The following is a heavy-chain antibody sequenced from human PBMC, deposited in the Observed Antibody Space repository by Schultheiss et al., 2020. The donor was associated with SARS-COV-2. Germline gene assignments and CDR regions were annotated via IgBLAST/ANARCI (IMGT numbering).Heavy chain of an antibody. D-gene: IGHD6-13*01. CDR2: IYYSGST. J-gene: IGHJ6*02. Sequence: SETLSLTCTVSGGSISSGDYYWSWIRQPPGKGLEWIGYIYYSGSTYYNPSLKSRVTISVDTSKNQFSLKLSSVTAADTAVYYCARDSGWYGHGMDVWGQGTTVTVSS. CDR1: GGSISSGDYY. V-gene: IGHV4-30-4*01. CDR3: ARDSGWYGHGMDV.